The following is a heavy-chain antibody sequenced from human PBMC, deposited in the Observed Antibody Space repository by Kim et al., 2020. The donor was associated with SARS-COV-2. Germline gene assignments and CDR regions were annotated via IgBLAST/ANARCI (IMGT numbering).Heavy chain of an antibody. D-gene: IGHD3-10*01. CDR2: ISGSGGST. J-gene: IGHJ4*02. CDR3: AKTSGVIIRGGYFDY. CDR1: GFTFSSYA. Sequence: GGSLRLSCAASGFTFSSYAMSWVRQAPGKGLEWVSAISGSGGSTYYADSVKGRFTISRDNSKNTLYLQMNSLRAEDTAVYYCAKTSGVIIRGGYFDYWGQGTLVTVSS. V-gene: IGHV3-23*01.